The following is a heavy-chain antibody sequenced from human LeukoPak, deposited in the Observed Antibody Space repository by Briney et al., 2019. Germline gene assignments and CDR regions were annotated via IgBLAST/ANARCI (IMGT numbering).Heavy chain of an antibody. Sequence: GGSLRLACAASGFTFSSYAMSWVRQAPGKGLEWVSAISGSGGSTYYADSVKGRFTISRDNSKNTLYLQMNSLRAEDTAVYYCAKGGYSSSWYPFDYWGQGTLVTVSS. CDR2: ISGSGGST. D-gene: IGHD6-13*01. V-gene: IGHV3-23*01. CDR3: AKGGYSSSWYPFDY. CDR1: GFTFSSYA. J-gene: IGHJ4*02.